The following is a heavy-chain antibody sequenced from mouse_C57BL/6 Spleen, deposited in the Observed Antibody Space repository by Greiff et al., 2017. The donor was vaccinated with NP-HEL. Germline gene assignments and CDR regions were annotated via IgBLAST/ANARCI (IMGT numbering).Heavy chain of an antibody. D-gene: IGHD1-1*01. V-gene: IGHV1-39*01. J-gene: IGHJ1*03. CDR1: GYSFTDYN. Sequence: VQLQQSGPELVKPGASVKISCKASGYSFTDYNMNWVKQRNGKSLEWIGVINPNYGTTSYNQQFKGKATLTLAHSSSTAYMQLNSLTSEDSAVYYCARSSYYYGSSYWYFDVWGTGTTVTVSS. CDR2: INPNYGTT. CDR3: ARSSYYYGSSYWYFDV.